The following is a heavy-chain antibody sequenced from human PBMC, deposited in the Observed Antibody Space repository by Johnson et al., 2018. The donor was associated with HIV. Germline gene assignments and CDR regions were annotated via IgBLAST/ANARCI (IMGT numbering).Heavy chain of an antibody. V-gene: IGHV3-30*18. Sequence: QVQLVESGGGVVQPGRSLRLSCAASGFTFSSYGMHWVRQAPGKGLEWVAVISYDGSNKYYADSVQGRFTISRDNSKNTLYLQMNSLRAEDTAVYYCAKDYSSGWHDAFDIWGQGTMVTVSS. CDR2: ISYDGSNK. J-gene: IGHJ3*02. CDR3: AKDYSSGWHDAFDI. CDR1: GFTFSSYG. D-gene: IGHD6-19*01.